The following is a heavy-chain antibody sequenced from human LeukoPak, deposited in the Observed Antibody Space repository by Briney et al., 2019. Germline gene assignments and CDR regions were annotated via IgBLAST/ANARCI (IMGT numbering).Heavy chain of an antibody. D-gene: IGHD6-13*01. V-gene: IGHV3-7*01. Sequence: GGSLRLSCAASGFTFSSFSMNWVRQAPGKGLEWVANIKQDGSEKYYVDSVKGRFTISRDNAKNSLYLQMNSLRAEDTAVYYCARAGRIAAAGYNWFDPWGQGTLVTVSS. CDR2: IKQDGSEK. CDR3: ARAGRIAAAGYNWFDP. J-gene: IGHJ5*02. CDR1: GFTFSSFS.